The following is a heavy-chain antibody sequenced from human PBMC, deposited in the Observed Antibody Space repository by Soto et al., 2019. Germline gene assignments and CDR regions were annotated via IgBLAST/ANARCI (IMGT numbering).Heavy chain of an antibody. CDR2: INSDGIST. CDR1: GFTFSSYW. Sequence: GGSLRLSCAASGFTFSSYWMHWVRQGPGKGLVWVSRINSDGISTSYADSVKGRFTISRDNAKNTLYLQMNSLRADDTAVYYCARSYGEKTSPVNWGQGTLVTVSS. J-gene: IGHJ4*02. D-gene: IGHD4-17*01. CDR3: ARSYGEKTSPVN. V-gene: IGHV3-74*01.